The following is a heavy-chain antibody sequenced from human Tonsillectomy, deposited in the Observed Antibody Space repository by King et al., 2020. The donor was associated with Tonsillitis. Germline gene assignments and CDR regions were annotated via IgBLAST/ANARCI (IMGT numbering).Heavy chain of an antibody. V-gene: IGHV3-13*01. Sequence: VQLVESGGGLVHPGGSLRLSCAASGFTFSSYDMHWVRQATGKGLEWVSSIDTAGETYYPGSVKGRFTISRENAKNSLYLHMNSLRAGDTAVYYCARGDSSGWPDYWGQGTLVTVSS. CDR3: ARGDSSGWPDY. CDR1: GFTFSSYD. CDR2: IDTAGET. D-gene: IGHD6-19*01. J-gene: IGHJ4*02.